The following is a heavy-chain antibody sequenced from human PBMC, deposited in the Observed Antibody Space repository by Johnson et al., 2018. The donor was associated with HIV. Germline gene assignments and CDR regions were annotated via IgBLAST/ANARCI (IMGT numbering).Heavy chain of an antibody. J-gene: IGHJ3*02. CDR1: GFTFRSYG. Sequence: VQLVESGGGVVQPGRSLRLSCAVSGFTFRSYGVHWVRQAPGKGLEWVAVISYDGSNEYYADYVKGQFTISRDNAKNSLYLQMNSLRAEDTAVYYCARGRPSGSHDAFDIWGQGTMVTVSS. CDR2: ISYDGSNE. D-gene: IGHD3-22*01. CDR3: ARGRPSGSHDAFDI. V-gene: IGHV3-30*03.